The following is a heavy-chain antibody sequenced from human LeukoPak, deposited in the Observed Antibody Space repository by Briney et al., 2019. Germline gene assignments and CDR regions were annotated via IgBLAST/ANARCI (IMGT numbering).Heavy chain of an antibody. CDR2: INPSGGST. Sequence: ASVKVSCKASGYTFTSYYMHWVRQAPGQGLEWMGIINPSGGSTSYAQKFQGRVTMTRDMSTSTVYMELSSLRSEDTAVYYCAKCRRRGDYPPEDPFDYWGQGTLVTVSS. D-gene: IGHD4-17*01. CDR1: GYTFTSYY. CDR3: AKCRRRGDYPPEDPFDY. J-gene: IGHJ4*02. V-gene: IGHV1-46*01.